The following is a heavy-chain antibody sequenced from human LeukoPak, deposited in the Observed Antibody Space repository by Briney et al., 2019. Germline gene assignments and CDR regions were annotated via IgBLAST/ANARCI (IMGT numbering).Heavy chain of an antibody. CDR1: GFTFDDYA. CDR3: ARGYDYGDYVVY. V-gene: IGHV3-9*01. J-gene: IGHJ4*02. D-gene: IGHD4-17*01. Sequence: GRSLRLSCAASGFTFDDYAMHWVRHAPGKGLEWVSGISWNSGSIGYADSVKGRFTISRDNAKNSLYLQMNSLRAEDTAVYYCARGYDYGDYVVYWGQGTLVTVSS. CDR2: ISWNSGSI.